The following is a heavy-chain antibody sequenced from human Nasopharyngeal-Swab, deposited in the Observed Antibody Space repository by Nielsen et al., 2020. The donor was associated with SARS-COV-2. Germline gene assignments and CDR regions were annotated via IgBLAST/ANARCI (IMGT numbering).Heavy chain of an antibody. CDR3: VRDTPAMFVY. Sequence: VRQAPGKGLEWVSAISSTGDYIHYAASVEGRFTISRDNAKTSLYLQMNSLRAEDSAVYYCVRDTPAMFVYWGQGTLVTVSS. J-gene: IGHJ4*02. V-gene: IGHV3-21*01. CDR2: ISSTGDYI.